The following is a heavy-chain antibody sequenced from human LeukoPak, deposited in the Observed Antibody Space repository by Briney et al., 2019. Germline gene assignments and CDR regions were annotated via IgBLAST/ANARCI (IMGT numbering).Heavy chain of an antibody. V-gene: IGHV4-39*02. Sequence: PSETLSLTCTVSGGSISSSSYYWGWIRQPPGKGLEWIGRIYYSGSTYSNPYLKRRVPISVATSKHQFSLKLSSVTAADTAVYYCARDYSSGWHDPLFDYWGQGTLVTVSS. D-gene: IGHD6-19*01. CDR3: ARDYSSGWHDPLFDY. CDR2: IYYSGST. CDR1: GGSISSSSYY. J-gene: IGHJ4*02.